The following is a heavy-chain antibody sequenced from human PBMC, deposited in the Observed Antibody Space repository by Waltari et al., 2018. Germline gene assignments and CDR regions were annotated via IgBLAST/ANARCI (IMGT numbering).Heavy chain of an antibody. V-gene: IGHV3-7*01. CDR1: GFTFSSYW. J-gene: IGHJ5*02. CDR2: IKQDGSEK. D-gene: IGHD4-17*01. CDR3: ARDPTTGGDWFDP. Sequence: EVQLVESGGGLVQPGGSLRLSCAASGFTFSSYWMSWVRQAPGKGLEWVANIKQDGSEKYYVDSVKGRFTISRDNAKNSLYLQMNSLRAEDTAVYYCARDPTTGGDWFDPWGQGTLVTVSS.